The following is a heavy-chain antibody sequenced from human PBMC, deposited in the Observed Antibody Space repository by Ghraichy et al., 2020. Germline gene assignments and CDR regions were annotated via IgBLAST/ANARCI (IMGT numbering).Heavy chain of an antibody. V-gene: IGHV3-23*01. D-gene: IGHD3-22*01. CDR1: GFTFSSYA. Sequence: GGSLRLSCAASGFTFSSYAMSWVRQAPGKGLEWVSAISASGESTFYADSVKGRFTISRDNSKNTLYLQMNSLRAEDTAVYYCAKNMIIVVITRCAFDIWGQGTMVTVS. CDR2: ISASGEST. J-gene: IGHJ3*02. CDR3: AKNMIIVVITRCAFDI.